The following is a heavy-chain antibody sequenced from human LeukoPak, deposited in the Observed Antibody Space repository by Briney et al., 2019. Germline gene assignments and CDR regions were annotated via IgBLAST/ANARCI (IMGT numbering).Heavy chain of an antibody. CDR2: ISGSGGST. Sequence: GGSLRLSCAASGFTFSSYAMSWVRQAPGKGLEWVSAISGSGGSTYYADSVKGRFTISRDNSKNTLYLQMNSLRAEDTAVYYCAEGVGCSGGSCYYYYYMDVWGKGTTVTVS. J-gene: IGHJ6*03. CDR1: GFTFSSYA. CDR3: AEGVGCSGGSCYYYYYMDV. V-gene: IGHV3-23*01. D-gene: IGHD2-15*01.